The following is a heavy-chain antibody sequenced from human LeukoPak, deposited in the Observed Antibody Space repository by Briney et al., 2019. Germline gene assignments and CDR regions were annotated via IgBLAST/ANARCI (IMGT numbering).Heavy chain of an antibody. D-gene: IGHD3-22*01. CDR2: INWNGGST. J-gene: IGHJ6*03. Sequence: SGGSLRLSCAASGFTFDDYGMSWVRQAPGKGLEWVSDINWNGGSTAYADSGKGRFTISRDNAKIHLYLQMNSLRAEDTALYYCARDDSSGYNYYYYMDVGGKGTTVTVS. CDR1: GFTFDDYG. V-gene: IGHV3-20*04. CDR3: ARDDSSGYNYYYYMDV.